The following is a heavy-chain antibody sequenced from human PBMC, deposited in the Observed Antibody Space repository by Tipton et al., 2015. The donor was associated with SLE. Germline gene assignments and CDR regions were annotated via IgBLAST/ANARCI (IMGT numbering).Heavy chain of an antibody. CDR3: TRIGEWLQVFYYYGMDV. CDR1: GFNFRGYA. D-gene: IGHD6-19*01. J-gene: IGHJ6*02. CDR2: IRNRGYDATT. Sequence: SLRLSCTASGFNFRGYAMSWVRQAPGKGLEGVGFIRNRGYDATTEYAASVKGRFTISRDDSKSIAYLEMNDLKTEDTAVYYCTRIGEWLQVFYYYGMDVWGQGTTVTVSS. V-gene: IGHV3-49*04.